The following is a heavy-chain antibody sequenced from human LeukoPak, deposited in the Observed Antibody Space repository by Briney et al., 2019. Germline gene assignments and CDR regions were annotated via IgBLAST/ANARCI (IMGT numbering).Heavy chain of an antibody. D-gene: IGHD5-24*01. J-gene: IGHJ5*02. CDR2: ISYDGSNK. V-gene: IGHV3-30*18. CDR3: AKDPDGYKPLA. CDR1: GFTFSSYG. Sequence: GGSLRLSCAASGFTFSSYGMHWVRQAPGKGLEWVAVISYDGSNKYYADSVKGRFTISRDNSKNTLYLQMNSLRAEDTAVYYCAKDPDGYKPLAWGQRTLVTVSS.